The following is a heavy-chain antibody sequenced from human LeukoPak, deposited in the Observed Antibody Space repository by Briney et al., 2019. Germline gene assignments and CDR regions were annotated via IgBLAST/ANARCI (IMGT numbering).Heavy chain of an antibody. J-gene: IGHJ5*02. D-gene: IGHD6-19*01. Sequence: ASETLSLTCAVSGGSSNGYSYTWIRQPPGKGLEWIGEIIHSGGTSYNPSLKSRLTISVDTSRKQFSLKLTSVTAADTALYFCARGPLAFRRVAGIFSWGRGTQVTVSS. CDR1: GGSSNGYS. CDR3: ARGPLAFRRVAGIFS. V-gene: IGHV4-34*01. CDR2: IIHSGGT.